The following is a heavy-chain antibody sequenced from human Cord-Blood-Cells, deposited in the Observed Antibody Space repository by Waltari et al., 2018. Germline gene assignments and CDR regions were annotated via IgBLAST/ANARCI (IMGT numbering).Heavy chain of an antibody. J-gene: IGHJ3*02. CDR1: GYTFTSYD. CDR2: MNPNSGNT. D-gene: IGHD1-26*01. CDR3: ARGGATAFDI. V-gene: IGHV1-8*03. Sequence: VQLVQSGAEVKKPAASVKVSCTAAGYTFTSYDSNWVRQATGQGLEWMGWMNPNSGNTGYAQNFQGRVTITRNTSISTAYMELSSLRSEDTAVYYCARGGATAFDIWGQGTMVTVSS.